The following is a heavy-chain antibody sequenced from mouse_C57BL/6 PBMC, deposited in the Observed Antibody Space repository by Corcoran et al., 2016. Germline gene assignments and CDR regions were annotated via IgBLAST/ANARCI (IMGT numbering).Heavy chain of an antibody. CDR2: IYPGSGNT. CDR3: ARYRRTAQALYAMDY. J-gene: IGHJ4*01. Sequence: QVQLKQYGAELVRPGASVKLSCKASGYTFTDYYINWVKQRPGQGLEWIARIYPGSGNTYYNEKFKGKATLTAEKSSSTAYMQLSSLTSEDSAVYFCARYRRTAQALYAMDYWGQGTSVTVSS. D-gene: IGHD3-2*02. V-gene: IGHV1-76*01. CDR1: GYTFTDYY.